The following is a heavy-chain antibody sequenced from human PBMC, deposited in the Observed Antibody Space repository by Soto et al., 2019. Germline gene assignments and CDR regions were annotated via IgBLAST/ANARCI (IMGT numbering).Heavy chain of an antibody. CDR2: MYYSVIT. CDR1: CDSISGYY. D-gene: IGHD2-2*01. V-gene: IGHV4-59*01. CDR3: ARGRWYQLPTN. Sequence: PSETLSLTGLVSCDSISGYYWIWIRQPPGNGLYCIGYMYYSVITNXXPCLKSRXXISVDTSKNQVSLKLXSVTAACTAVYYCARGRWYQLPTNWRQGTLVTDSS. J-gene: IGHJ4*02.